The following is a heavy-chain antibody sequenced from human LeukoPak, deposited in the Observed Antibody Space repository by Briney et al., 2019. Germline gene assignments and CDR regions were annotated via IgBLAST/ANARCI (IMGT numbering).Heavy chain of an antibody. CDR1: GYTFTSFG. J-gene: IGHJ4*02. Sequence: GASVKVSCKASGYTFTSFGISWVRQAPGQGLEWMGGIIPIFGTANYAQKFQGRVTITADESTSTAYMELSSLRSEDTAVYYCARADPIAAAGGTIFDYWGQGTLVTVSS. CDR3: ARADPIAAAGGTIFDY. CDR2: IIPIFGTA. D-gene: IGHD6-13*01. V-gene: IGHV1-69*13.